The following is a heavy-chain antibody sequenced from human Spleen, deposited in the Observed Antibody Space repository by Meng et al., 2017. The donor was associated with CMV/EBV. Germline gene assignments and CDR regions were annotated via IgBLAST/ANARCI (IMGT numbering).Heavy chain of an antibody. CDR1: GYTFTACD. D-gene: IGHD3-16*01. CDR2: INPNSGAT. J-gene: IGHJ4*02. V-gene: IGHV1-2*02. CDR3: ARGATLGLPDS. Sequence: CSASGYTFTACDMDGVRQTPGNGVEWMGRINPNSGATGYAQRFQSRVTVTRDTSINTAYMELSSLRSDDTAVFYCARGATLGLPDSWGQGALVTVSS.